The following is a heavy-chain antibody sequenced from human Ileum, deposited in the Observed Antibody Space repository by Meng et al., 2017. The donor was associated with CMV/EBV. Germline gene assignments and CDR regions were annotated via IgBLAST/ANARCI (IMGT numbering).Heavy chain of an antibody. V-gene: IGHV3-23*01. CDR2: ITASGGRT. Sequence: ETLSLTCAVYGGSFIGYYWSWIRQPPGKGLGWVSTITASGGRTHYADSVKGRFTISRDNSKKTLYLQMNSMRAEDTAVYYCARDQVSSSWYPYYYYYGMDVWGQGTTVTGYS. CDR1: GGSFIGYY. D-gene: IGHD6-13*01. CDR3: ARDQVSSSWYPYYYYYGMDV. J-gene: IGHJ6*01.